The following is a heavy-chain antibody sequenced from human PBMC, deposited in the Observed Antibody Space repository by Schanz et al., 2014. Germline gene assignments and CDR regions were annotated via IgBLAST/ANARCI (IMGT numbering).Heavy chain of an antibody. D-gene: IGHD3-10*01. Sequence: EVQLLESGGGLVEPGGSLRLSCAASGFSFSSYAMGWVRQAPGKGLEWVSGITGASDHIDYAESVKGRFTISRDNSKNSLYLQMNSLRAEDTAVYYCARIGGSVFDYWAQGTLVTVSS. J-gene: IGHJ4*02. CDR2: ITGASDHI. CDR1: GFSFSSYA. V-gene: IGHV3-23*01. CDR3: ARIGGSVFDY.